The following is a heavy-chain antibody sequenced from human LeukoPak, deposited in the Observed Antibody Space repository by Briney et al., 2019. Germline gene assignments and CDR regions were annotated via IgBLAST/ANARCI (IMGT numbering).Heavy chain of an antibody. CDR1: GYTFTSYD. CDR2: MNPNSGST. V-gene: IGHV1-8*01. D-gene: IGHD3-22*01. CDR3: ARGRGRDSSGYPDAFDI. J-gene: IGHJ3*02. Sequence: ASVKVSCKASGYTFTSYDVNWVRQATGQGLEWMGWMNPNSGSTGYAQKFQGRVTMTRNTSISTAYMELSSLRSEDTAVYYCARGRGRDSSGYPDAFDIWGQGTMVTVSS.